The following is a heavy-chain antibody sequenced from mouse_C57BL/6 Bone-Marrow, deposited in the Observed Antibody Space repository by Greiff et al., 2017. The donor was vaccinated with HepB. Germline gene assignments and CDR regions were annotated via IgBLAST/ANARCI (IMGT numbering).Heavy chain of an antibody. J-gene: IGHJ2*01. CDR2: INPSTGGT. CDR3: ARLLGRGGYFDY. D-gene: IGHD4-1*01. V-gene: IGHV1-42*01. Sequence: EVKLQESGPELVKPGASVKISCKASGYSFTGYYMNWVKQSPEKSLEWIGEINPSTGGTTYNQKFKAKATLTVDKSSSTAYMQLKSLTSEDSAVYYCARLLGRGGYFDYWGQGTTLTVSS. CDR1: GYSFTGYY.